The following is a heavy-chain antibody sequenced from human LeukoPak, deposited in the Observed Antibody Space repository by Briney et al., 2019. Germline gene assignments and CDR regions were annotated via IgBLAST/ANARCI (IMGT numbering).Heavy chain of an antibody. CDR3: ARAPGGGYLYYFDY. J-gene: IGHJ4*02. Sequence: SETLSLTCTVSGGSISSYYWSWIRQPPGKGLEWIGYIYYSGSTNYNPSLKSRVTISVDTSKNQFSLKLSSVTAADTAVYYCARAPGGGYLYYFDYWGQGTLVTVSS. D-gene: IGHD2-8*02. CDR1: GGSISSYY. V-gene: IGHV4-59*01. CDR2: IYYSGST.